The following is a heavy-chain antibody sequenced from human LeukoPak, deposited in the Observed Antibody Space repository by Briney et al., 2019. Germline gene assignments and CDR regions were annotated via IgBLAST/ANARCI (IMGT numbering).Heavy chain of an antibody. D-gene: IGHD6-25*01. V-gene: IGHV4-38-2*02. J-gene: IGHJ4*02. Sequence: SETLSLTCTVSDYSISSGYYWGWMRQPPGKGLEWMGSINHSGSTYYHPSLKSRVTISVDTSKNQFSRKLSSVTAADTAVYYCARDPARGVDYWGQGTLVTVSS. CDR3: ARDPARGVDY. CDR2: INHSGST. CDR1: DYSISSGYY.